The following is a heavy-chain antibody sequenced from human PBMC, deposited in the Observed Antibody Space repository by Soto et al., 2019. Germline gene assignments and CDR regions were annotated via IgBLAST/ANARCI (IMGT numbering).Heavy chain of an antibody. D-gene: IGHD6-13*01. J-gene: IGHJ4*02. CDR2: IYYSGST. V-gene: IGHV4-39*01. CDR3: ARHGEIAAAGTLDY. CDR1: GGSISSSSYY. Sequence: SETLSLTCTVSGGSISSSSYYWGWIRQPPGKGLEWIGSIYYSGSTYYNPSLKSRVTISVDTSKNQFSLKLTSVTAADTAVYYCARHGEIAAAGTLDYWGQGTLVTVSS.